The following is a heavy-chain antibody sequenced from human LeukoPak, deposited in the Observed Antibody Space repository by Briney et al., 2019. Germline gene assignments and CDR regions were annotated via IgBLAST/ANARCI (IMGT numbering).Heavy chain of an antibody. Sequence: ASVKVSCKASGGTFSSYAISWVRQAPGQGLEWMGGFIPIFGTANYAQKFQGRVTITADESTSTAYMELSSLRSEDTAVYYCARDRYGYCSSTSCPYFDLWGRGTLVTVSS. J-gene: IGHJ2*01. V-gene: IGHV1-69*13. D-gene: IGHD2-2*01. CDR1: GGTFSSYA. CDR3: ARDRYGYCSSTSCPYFDL. CDR2: FIPIFGTA.